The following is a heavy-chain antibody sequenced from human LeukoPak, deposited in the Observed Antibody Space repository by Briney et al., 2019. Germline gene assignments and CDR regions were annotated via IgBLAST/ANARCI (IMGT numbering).Heavy chain of an antibody. CDR1: GFTFGRHS. D-gene: IGHD3-22*01. CDR3: ARDEADYYDSSGFFFDAFDI. J-gene: IGHJ3*02. V-gene: IGHV3-21*01. Sequence: GSLRLSCAASGFTFGRHSLNWVRQAPGKGLEWVSSISGAGRYIFYADSVKGRFTISRDNAKNSVYLQMNSLRAEDTAVYYCARDEADYYDSSGFFFDAFDIWGQGTGVTVSS. CDR2: ISGAGRYI.